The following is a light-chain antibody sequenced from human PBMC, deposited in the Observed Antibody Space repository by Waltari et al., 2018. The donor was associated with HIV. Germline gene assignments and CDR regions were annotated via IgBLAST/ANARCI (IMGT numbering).Light chain of an antibody. J-gene: IGLJ2*01. CDR2: LNSDGSH. V-gene: IGLV4-69*01. Sequence: QLVLTQSPSASASLGASVKLTCTLSSGHSSYAIAWHQQQPEKGPRYLMKLNSDGSHSKGDGIPDRFSGSSSGAERYLTISSLQSEDEDDYYCQTWDTGILFDGGTKLTVL. CDR1: SGHSSYA. CDR3: QTWDTGIL.